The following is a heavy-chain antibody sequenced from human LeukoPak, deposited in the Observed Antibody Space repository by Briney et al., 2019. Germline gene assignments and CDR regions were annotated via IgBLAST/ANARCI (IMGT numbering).Heavy chain of an antibody. J-gene: IGHJ4*02. V-gene: IGHV3-21*01. D-gene: IGHD5-18*01. CDR1: GFTFSSYS. CDR3: ARDGDTAMVTGGFDY. CDR2: ISSSSSYI. Sequence: GGSLRLSCAASGFTFSSYSMNWVRQAPGKGLEWVSSISSSSSYIYYADSVKGRFTISRDNAKNSLYLQMNSLRGEDTAVYYCARDGDTAMVTGGFDYWGRGTLVTVSS.